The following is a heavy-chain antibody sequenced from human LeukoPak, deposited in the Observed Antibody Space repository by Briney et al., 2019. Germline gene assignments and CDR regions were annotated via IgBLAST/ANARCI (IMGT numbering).Heavy chain of an antibody. V-gene: IGHV4-38-2*02. Sequence: SETLSLTCTVSGYSISSGYYWGWIRQPPGKGLEWIGSIYHSGSTYYNPSLKSRVTISVDTSKNQFSLKLSSVTAADTAVYYCARGTTIFGVVRGGFDYWGQGTLVTVSS. J-gene: IGHJ4*02. CDR1: GYSISSGYY. D-gene: IGHD3-3*01. CDR2: IYHSGST. CDR3: ARGTTIFGVVRGGFDY.